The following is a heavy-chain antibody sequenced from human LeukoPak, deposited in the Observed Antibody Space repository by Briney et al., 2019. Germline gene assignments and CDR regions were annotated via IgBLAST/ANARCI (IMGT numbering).Heavy chain of an antibody. Sequence: ASVKVSCKASGYTFTSYDINWVRQATGQGLEWMGWMNPNSGNTGYAQKFQGRVTMTRNTSISTAYMELSSPRSEDTAVYYCARVVAEGDAFDIWGQGTMVTVSS. J-gene: IGHJ3*02. CDR3: ARVVAEGDAFDI. CDR2: MNPNSGNT. CDR1: GYTFTSYD. V-gene: IGHV1-8*01. D-gene: IGHD2-15*01.